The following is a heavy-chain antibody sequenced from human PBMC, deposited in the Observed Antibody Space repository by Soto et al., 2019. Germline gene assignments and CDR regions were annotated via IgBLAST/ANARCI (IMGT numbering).Heavy chain of an antibody. CDR1: GYTFTSYD. CDR3: ARGPEKTYYYDSRGYYYCY. V-gene: IGHV1-8*01. D-gene: IGHD3-22*01. J-gene: IGHJ4*02. CDR2: MNPNSGNT. Sequence: QVQLVQSGAEVKKPGASVKVSCKASGYTFTSYDINWVRQATGQGLEWMGWMNPNSGNTGYAQKLQGRVTMTRNTSISTAYMELSSLRSEDTAVYYCARGPEKTYYYDSRGYYYCYWGQGTLVTVSS.